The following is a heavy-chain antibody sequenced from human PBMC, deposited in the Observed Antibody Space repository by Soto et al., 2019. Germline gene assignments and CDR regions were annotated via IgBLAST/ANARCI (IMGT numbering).Heavy chain of an antibody. V-gene: IGHV4-30-4*01. CDR3: ARAIVVTIGGMDV. Sequence: SETLSLTCTVSGGSISSADYYWSGVRQPPGKGLEWIGYIYYSGITFFNPSLKSRVTISKYTSRNQFSLRLNSVTAADTAVYYCARAIVVTIGGMDVWGQGTPVTVSS. CDR2: IYYSGIT. J-gene: IGHJ6*02. D-gene: IGHD5-12*01. CDR1: GGSISSADYY.